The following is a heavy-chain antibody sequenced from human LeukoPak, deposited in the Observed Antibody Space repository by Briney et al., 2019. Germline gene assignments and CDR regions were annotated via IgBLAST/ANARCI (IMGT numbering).Heavy chain of an antibody. J-gene: IGHJ4*02. V-gene: IGHV3-74*01. CDR3: AVGGSGSYYKPVPFDY. D-gene: IGHD3-10*01. CDR1: GFTFSNYW. CDR2: INNYGSTT. Sequence: GGSLRLSCAASGFTFSNYWMHWVRQAPGKGLVWVSRINNYGSTTSYADSVKGRFTIYRDNAKNTLYLQMNSLRAEDTAVYYCAVGGSGSYYKPVPFDYWGQGTLVTVSS.